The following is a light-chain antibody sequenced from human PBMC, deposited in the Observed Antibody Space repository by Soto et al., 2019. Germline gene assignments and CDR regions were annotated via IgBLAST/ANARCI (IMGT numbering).Light chain of an antibody. Sequence: DIQMTQSPSTLSGSVGDRVTITCRASQTISSWLAWYQQKPGKAPKLLIYKASTLKSGVPSRFSGSGSGTEFTLTISSLQPEDFAVYYCQQYGSSPRTFGQGTKVDNK. V-gene: IGKV1-5*03. CDR1: QTISSW. CDR2: KAS. CDR3: QQYGSSPRT. J-gene: IGKJ1*01.